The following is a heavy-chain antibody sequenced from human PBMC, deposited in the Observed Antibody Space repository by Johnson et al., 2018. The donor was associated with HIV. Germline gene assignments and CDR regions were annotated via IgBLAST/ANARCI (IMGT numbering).Heavy chain of an antibody. J-gene: IGHJ3*01. CDR2: IYSGGNT. CDR1: GFTVSCNY. D-gene: IGHD2-15*01. V-gene: IGHV3-53*04. CDR3: ARRTGYCSGGTCFEAFDV. Sequence: VQLVESGGGVVQPGGSLRLSCAASGFTVSCNYMNWVRQAPGKGLEWVSVIYSGGNTYYADSVKGRFTISRDNAKNSLYLQMNSLRAEDTALYYCARRTGYCSGGTCFEAFDVWGQGTMVTVSS.